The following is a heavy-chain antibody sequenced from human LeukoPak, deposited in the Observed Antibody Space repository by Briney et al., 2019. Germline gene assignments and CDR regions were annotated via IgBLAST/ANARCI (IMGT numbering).Heavy chain of an antibody. Sequence: SETLSLTCTVSGGSISSYYWGWIRQPPGKGLEWIGSIYHSGSTYYNSSLKSRVTISVDTSKNQFSLKLNSVTAADTAVYFCARVHSGTYYSYDWGQGTLVTVSS. V-gene: IGHV4-38-2*02. CDR2: IYHSGST. CDR1: GGSISSYY. CDR3: ARVHSGTYYSYD. J-gene: IGHJ4*02. D-gene: IGHD1-26*01.